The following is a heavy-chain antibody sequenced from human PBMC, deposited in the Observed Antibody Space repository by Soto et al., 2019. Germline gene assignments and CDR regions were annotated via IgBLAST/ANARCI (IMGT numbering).Heavy chain of an antibody. Sequence: QVQLVESGGGVVQPGRSLRLSCAASGFTFSSYGMHWVRQAPGKGLEWVAVIWYDGSNQYYADSVKGRFTISRDNSKKTLYLQMTSLRAENTAVYYCARGGRIAAAVYDRGGYWGRGTLVTVSS. D-gene: IGHD6-13*01. CDR1: GFTFSSYG. V-gene: IGHV3-33*01. CDR3: ARGGRIAAAVYDRGGY. J-gene: IGHJ4*01. CDR2: IWYDGSNQ.